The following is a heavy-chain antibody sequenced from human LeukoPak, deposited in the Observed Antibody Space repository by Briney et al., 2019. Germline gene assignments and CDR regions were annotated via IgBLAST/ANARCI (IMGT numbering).Heavy chain of an antibody. J-gene: IGHJ4*02. CDR2: ITPMFDTP. CDR1: GGTLSNYA. Sequence: SVKVSCKASGGTLSNYAITWVRQVPGQGLEWMGRITPMFDTPKYAQRFQGRATISADKFTSTAYMELSSLRSDDTAVYYCARGICTTTTCYHIDYWGQGTLVTVSS. CDR3: ARGICTTTTCYHIDY. V-gene: IGHV1-69*06. D-gene: IGHD2-2*01.